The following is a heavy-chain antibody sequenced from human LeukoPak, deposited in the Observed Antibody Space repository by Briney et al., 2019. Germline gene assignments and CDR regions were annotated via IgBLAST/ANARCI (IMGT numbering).Heavy chain of an antibody. J-gene: IGHJ6*02. CDR2: ICAYNGNK. CDR3: ARDEWAGYYDSSGYADGMDV. D-gene: IGHD3-22*01. V-gene: IGHV1-18*01. CDR1: GYTFTIYC. Sequence: GASVKVSCAASGYTFTIYCICWVRQAPGEGLEWMGWICAYNGNKNYAQKLPSRVTLCPDTSTSTAYMELRSLRSDDTAVYYCARDEWAGYYDSSGYADGMDVWGQGTTVTVSS.